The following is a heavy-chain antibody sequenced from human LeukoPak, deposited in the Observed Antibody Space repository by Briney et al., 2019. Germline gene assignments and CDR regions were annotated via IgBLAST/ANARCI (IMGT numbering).Heavy chain of an antibody. Sequence: PSETLSLTCTVSGDSISSSSYYWGWIRQPPGKGLEWIGSIYYSGSTYYNPSLKSRVTISVDTSKNQFSLKLSSVTAADTAVYYCARDQSRWFDPWGQGTLVTVSS. CDR2: IYYSGST. V-gene: IGHV4-39*07. CDR3: ARDQSRWFDP. CDR1: GDSISSSSYY. J-gene: IGHJ5*02.